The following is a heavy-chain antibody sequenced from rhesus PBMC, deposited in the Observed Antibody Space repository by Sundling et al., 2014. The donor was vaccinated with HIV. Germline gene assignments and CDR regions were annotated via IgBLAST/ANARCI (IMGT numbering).Heavy chain of an antibody. J-gene: IGHJ4*01. CDR3: ARYSGNWNRALEY. Sequence: QVQLVQSGADVKKPGTSVNLSCKASGYTFNSYYINWVRQAPGQVFEWMGWIDPSDGNTGYAEKFQGRVTMTRDTSTTTAYMDLNSLRSEDTAVYYCARYSGNWNRALEYWGQGVLVTVSS. V-gene: IGHV1-200*01. D-gene: IGHD6-25*01. CDR2: IDPSDGNT. CDR1: GYTFNSYY.